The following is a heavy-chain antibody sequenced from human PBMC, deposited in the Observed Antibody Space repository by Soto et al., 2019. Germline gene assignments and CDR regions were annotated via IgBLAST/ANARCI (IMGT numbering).Heavy chain of an antibody. CDR3: ARDLLVDDYAFDM. J-gene: IGHJ3*02. Sequence: QVHLVQSGAEVKKPGASMKVSCKASGYTFTSYGITWVRQAPGQGLEWMGRIRPYNGNTKYAQKFQDRVTMTADTSTSTAYMELRSLRSDDTAVYYCARDLLVDDYAFDMWGQGTMVTVSS. V-gene: IGHV1-18*01. CDR1: GYTFTSYG. CDR2: IRPYNGNT. D-gene: IGHD2-15*01.